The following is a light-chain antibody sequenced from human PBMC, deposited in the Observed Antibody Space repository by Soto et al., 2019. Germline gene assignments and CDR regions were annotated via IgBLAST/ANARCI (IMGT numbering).Light chain of an antibody. CDR2: AAS. Sequence: AIHMTQAPSSLSAAVGDRVSITCRASQGIINDLDWFQQKPGKAPKLLIYAASNLQSGVPARISGSGSGTDFTLTISSLQPEDFATYYCLQKYFYPFTFGPGTKVD. J-gene: IGKJ3*01. CDR3: LQKYFYPFT. CDR1: QGIIND. V-gene: IGKV1-6*01.